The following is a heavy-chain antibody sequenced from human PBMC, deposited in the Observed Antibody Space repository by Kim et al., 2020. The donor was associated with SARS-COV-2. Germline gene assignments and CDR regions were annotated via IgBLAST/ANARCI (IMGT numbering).Heavy chain of an antibody. D-gene: IGHD3-10*01. Sequence: SETLSLTCTVSGGSISSYYWSWIRQPPGKGLEWIGYIYYSGSTNYNPSLKSRVTISVDTSKNQFSLKLSSVTAADTAVYYCARASTVRGKNYYYYGMDVWGQGTTVTVSS. CDR3: ARASTVRGKNYYYYGMDV. CDR1: GGSISSYY. V-gene: IGHV4-59*01. CDR2: IYYSGST. J-gene: IGHJ6*02.